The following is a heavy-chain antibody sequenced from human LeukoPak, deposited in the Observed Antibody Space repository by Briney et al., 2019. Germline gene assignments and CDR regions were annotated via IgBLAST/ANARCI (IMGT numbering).Heavy chain of an antibody. CDR2: IYYSGST. CDR1: GGSISSHY. J-gene: IGHJ5*02. CDR3: ARPLSPRFDP. V-gene: IGHV4-59*11. Sequence: SETLSLTCTVSGGSISSHYWSWIRQPPGKGLEWIGYIYYSGSTNYNPSLKSRVTISVDTSKNQFSLKLSSVTAADTAVYYCARPLSPRFDPWGQGTLVTVSS.